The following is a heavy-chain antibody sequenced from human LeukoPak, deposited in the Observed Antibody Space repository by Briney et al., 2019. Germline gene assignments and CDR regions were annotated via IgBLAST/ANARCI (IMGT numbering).Heavy chain of an antibody. V-gene: IGHV5-51*01. J-gene: IGHJ4*02. CDR2: IYPGDSDI. CDR3: AAYRNFDY. D-gene: IGHD2-21*01. Sequence: GESLKISCKGSGYRFTRYWIGWVRQMPGKGLEWMGIIYPGDSDIIYSPSFQGQVTISADKSSSTAYLQWSSLEASDTAMYYCAAYRNFDYWGQGTLVTVSS. CDR1: GYRFTRYW.